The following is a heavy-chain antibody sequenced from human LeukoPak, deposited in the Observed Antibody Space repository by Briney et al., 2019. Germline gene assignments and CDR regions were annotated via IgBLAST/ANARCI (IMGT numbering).Heavy chain of an antibody. J-gene: IGHJ4*02. CDR2: TSGTGERT. CDR1: GFTFSSYA. Sequence: GGSLRLSCAASGFTFSSYAMTWVRQARGKGLEWVSATSGTGERTYYADSVKGRFTISRDNSKNTLYLQMSSLRAEDTAVHYCARRDGYNSGACDYWGQGTLVTVSS. V-gene: IGHV3-23*01. D-gene: IGHD5-24*01. CDR3: ARRDGYNSGACDY.